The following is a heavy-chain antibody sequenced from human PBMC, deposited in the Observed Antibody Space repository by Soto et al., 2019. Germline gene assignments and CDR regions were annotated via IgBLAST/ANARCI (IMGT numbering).Heavy chain of an antibody. V-gene: IGHV4-31*03. CDR1: GGSISSGGYY. CDR2: IYYSGST. J-gene: IGHJ4*02. CDR3: ARGGRYCSGGSCIDY. Sequence: QVQLQESGPGLVKPSQTLSLTCTVSGGSISSGGYYWSWIRQHPGKGLEWIGYIYYSGSTYYNPSLEGRVTIAVDTSKNQFSLKLSSVTAADTAVYYCARGGRYCSGGSCIDYWGQGTLVTVSS. D-gene: IGHD2-15*01.